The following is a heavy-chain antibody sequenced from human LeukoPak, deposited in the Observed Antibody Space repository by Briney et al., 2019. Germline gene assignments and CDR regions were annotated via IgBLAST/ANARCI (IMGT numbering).Heavy chain of an antibody. CDR3: ARDFGRGYCSTTSCFVPWFDP. Sequence: SETLSLTCTVSGGSISNHYWSWIRQPPGKGLEWIGYIHYSGSTNYNPSLKSRVTISVDTSKNHFSLKLTSVIPSDTAVYYCARDFGRGYCSTTSCFVPWFDPWGQGTLVTVSS. CDR1: GGSISNHY. J-gene: IGHJ5*02. V-gene: IGHV4-59*11. D-gene: IGHD2-2*01. CDR2: IHYSGST.